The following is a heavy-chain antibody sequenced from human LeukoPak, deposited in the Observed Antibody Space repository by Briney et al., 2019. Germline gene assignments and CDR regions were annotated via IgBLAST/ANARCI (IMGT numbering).Heavy chain of an antibody. D-gene: IGHD6-6*01. V-gene: IGHV1-2*06. CDR3: ARGRRAARLSGYYMDV. CDR2: INPNSGGT. CDR1: GYTFTGYY. J-gene: IGHJ6*03. Sequence: GASVKVSCKASGYTFTGYYMHWVRQAPGQGLEWMGRINPNSGGTNYAQKFQGRVTMTRDTSISTAYMELSRLRSEDTAVYYCARGRRAARLSGYYMDVWGKGTTVTVSS.